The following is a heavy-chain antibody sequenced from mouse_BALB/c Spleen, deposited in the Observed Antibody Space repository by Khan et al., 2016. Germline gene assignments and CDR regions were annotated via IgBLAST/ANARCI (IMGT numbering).Heavy chain of an antibody. CDR3: ASYCGSSYDYFDY. Sequence: QVQLKQSGAELARPGASVKLSCKAPGYTFTSYWMQWVKQRPGQGLEWIGAIYPGDGDTRYTQKFKGKATLTADKSSSTAYMQLSSLASEDSAVYYSASYCGSSYDYFDYWGQGTTLTVSS. CDR1: GYTFTSYW. D-gene: IGHD1-1*01. CDR2: IYPGDGDT. J-gene: IGHJ2*01. V-gene: IGHV1-87*01.